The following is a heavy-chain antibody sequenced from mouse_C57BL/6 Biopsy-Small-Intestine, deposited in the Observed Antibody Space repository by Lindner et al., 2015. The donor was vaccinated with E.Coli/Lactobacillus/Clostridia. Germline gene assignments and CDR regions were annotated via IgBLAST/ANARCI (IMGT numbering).Heavy chain of an antibody. V-gene: IGHV5-17*01. CDR1: GFTFSDYG. D-gene: IGHD1-1*01. CDR2: ISSGSSTI. Sequence: VQLQESWGGLVKPGGSLKLSCAASGFTFSDYGMHWVRQAPEKGLEWVAYISSGSSTIYYADTVKGRFTISRDNAKNTLFLQMTSLRSEDTAMYYCARPLYYSMDYWGQGTSVTVSS. J-gene: IGHJ4*01. CDR3: ARPLYYSMDY.